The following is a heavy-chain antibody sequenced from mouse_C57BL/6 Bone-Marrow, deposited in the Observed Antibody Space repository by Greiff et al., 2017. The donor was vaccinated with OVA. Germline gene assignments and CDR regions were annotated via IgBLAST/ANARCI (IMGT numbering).Heavy chain of an antibody. V-gene: IGHV8-12*01. D-gene: IGHD1-1*01. CDR1: GFSLSTSGMG. CDR2: IYWDDDK. Sequence: QVTLKESGPGILQSSQTLSLTCSFSGFSLSTSGMGVSWIRQPSGKGLEWLAHIYWDDDKRYNPSLKSRLTISKDTSRNQVFLKITSVDTADTATYYCARRDYYGSSYPYYAMDYWGQGTSVTVSS. CDR3: ARRDYYGSSYPYYAMDY. J-gene: IGHJ4*01.